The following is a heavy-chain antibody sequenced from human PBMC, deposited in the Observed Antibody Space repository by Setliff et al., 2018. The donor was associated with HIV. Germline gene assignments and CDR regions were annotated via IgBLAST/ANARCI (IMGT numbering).Heavy chain of an antibody. CDR3: ARNHLNYASGNTKTSGAYYFDS. CDR2: IYPDDSDA. Sequence: PGESLKISCKGSGYSFSTYWIAWVRQMPGRGLEVMGLIYPDDSDARYNPSFQGQVTISADKSISTAYLQWSSLKASDSAILYCARNHLNYASGNTKTSGAYYFDSWGQGTLVTVSS. D-gene: IGHD3-10*01. V-gene: IGHV5-51*01. CDR1: GYSFSTYW. J-gene: IGHJ4*02.